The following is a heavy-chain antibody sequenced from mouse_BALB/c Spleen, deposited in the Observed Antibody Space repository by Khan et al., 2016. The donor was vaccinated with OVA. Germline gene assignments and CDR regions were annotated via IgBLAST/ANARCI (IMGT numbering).Heavy chain of an antibody. Sequence: EVQLQESGPSLVKPSQTLSLTCSVTGDSITTGYWNWIRKFPGNKLEYMGYIIYTGYTYYNPSLKSRISITQPPSNTQYYLQLNSVTDEDTATYYWARSTYRYACVYWGQGTLVTVSA. CDR2: IIYTGYT. D-gene: IGHD2-14*01. V-gene: IGHV3-8*02. CDR3: ARSTYRYACVY. J-gene: IGHJ3*01. CDR1: GDSITTGY.